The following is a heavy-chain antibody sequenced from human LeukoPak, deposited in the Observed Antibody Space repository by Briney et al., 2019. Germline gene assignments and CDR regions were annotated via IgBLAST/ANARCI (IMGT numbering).Heavy chain of an antibody. D-gene: IGHD2-15*01. CDR2: ISSTGSNI. CDR1: GFTFSV. V-gene: IGHV3-11*01. Sequence: PGGSLRLSCAASGFTFSVSWIRQAPGKGLEWISYISSTGSNIYYADSVKGRFTISRDNAKNSLYLQMNSLRVEDTAVYYCATLSVVVLPAELNWGQGTLVTVSS. CDR3: ATLSVVVLPAELN. J-gene: IGHJ4*02.